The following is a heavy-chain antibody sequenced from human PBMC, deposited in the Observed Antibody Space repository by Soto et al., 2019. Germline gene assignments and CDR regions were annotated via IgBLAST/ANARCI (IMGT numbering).Heavy chain of an antibody. V-gene: IGHV4-34*01. Sequence: NPSETLSLTCAVYGGSFSGYYWSWIRQPPGKGLEWIGEINHSGSTNYNPSLKSRVTISVDTSKNQFSLKLSSVTAADTAVYYCATLRFLEWPYYYCGMDVWGQGTTVTVSS. CDR1: GGSFSGYY. CDR2: INHSGST. J-gene: IGHJ6*02. CDR3: ATLRFLEWPYYYCGMDV. D-gene: IGHD3-3*01.